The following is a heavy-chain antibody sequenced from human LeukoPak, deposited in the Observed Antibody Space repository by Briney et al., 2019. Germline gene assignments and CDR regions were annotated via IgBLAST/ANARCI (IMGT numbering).Heavy chain of an antibody. CDR1: GFTFSSYW. J-gene: IGHJ4*02. V-gene: IGHV3-7*01. CDR2: IKQDGSEK. Sequence: PGGSLRLSCAASGFTFSSYWMSWVRQAPGKGLEWVANIKQDGSEKYYVDSVKGRFTISRDNAKNSLYLQMNSLRAEDTAVYYCARWCRGYYDSSGYCYWGQGTLVTVSS. D-gene: IGHD3-22*01. CDR3: ARWCRGYYDSSGYCY.